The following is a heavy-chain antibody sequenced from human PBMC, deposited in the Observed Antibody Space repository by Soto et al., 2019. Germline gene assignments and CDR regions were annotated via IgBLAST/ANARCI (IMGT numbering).Heavy chain of an antibody. J-gene: IGHJ4*02. Sequence: SETLSLTCAVYGGSFSGYYWSWIRQPPGKGLEWIGEINHSGSTNYNPSLKSRVTISVDTSKNQFSLKLSSVTAADTAVYYCARSSGYPDYWGQGTLVTV. CDR2: INHSGST. V-gene: IGHV4-34*01. CDR3: ARSSGYPDY. D-gene: IGHD6-19*01. CDR1: GGSFSGYY.